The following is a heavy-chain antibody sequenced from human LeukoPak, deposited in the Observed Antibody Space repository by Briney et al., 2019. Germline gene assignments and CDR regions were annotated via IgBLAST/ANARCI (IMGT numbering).Heavy chain of an antibody. CDR2: MNEDGSVT. CDR3: ATNKGYNRFDP. Sequence: GGSLRLSCAASGFIFSNYWMSWVRQAPGKGLEWVATMNEDGSVTAHAASVKGRFTISRDNAKKSLYLQMNSLRVEDTAVYYCATNKGYNRFDPWGQGTLLTVSS. V-gene: IGHV3-7*02. CDR1: GFIFSNYW. J-gene: IGHJ5*02.